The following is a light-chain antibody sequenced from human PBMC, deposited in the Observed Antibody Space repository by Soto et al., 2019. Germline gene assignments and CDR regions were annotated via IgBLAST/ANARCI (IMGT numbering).Light chain of an antibody. Sequence: EIVLTQSPGTLSLSPGERATLSCRASQSVSSTYIAWYQQNPGRAPRLLIYGASSRATGIPDRFSGSGSGTDFSLTISRLEPEDFAVYFCTQYGRSPPFTFGQGTKVEIK. CDR1: QSVSSTY. J-gene: IGKJ2*01. CDR2: GAS. CDR3: TQYGRSPPFT. V-gene: IGKV3-20*01.